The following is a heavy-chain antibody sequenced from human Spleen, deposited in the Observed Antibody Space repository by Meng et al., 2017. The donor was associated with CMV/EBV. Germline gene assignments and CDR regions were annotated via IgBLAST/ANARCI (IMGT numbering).Heavy chain of an antibody. CDR1: GFTFSDYY. J-gene: IGHJ6*02. CDR3: ARDTYSSSWNHYCYYYYGMDV. Sequence: GGSLRLSCAASGFTFSDYYMSWIRQAPGKGLEWVSYISSSGSTIYYADSVKGRFTISRDNAKNSLYLQMNSLRAEDTAVYYCARDTYSSSWNHYCYYYYGMDVWGQGTTVTVSS. D-gene: IGHD6-13*01. V-gene: IGHV3-11*01. CDR2: ISSSGSTI.